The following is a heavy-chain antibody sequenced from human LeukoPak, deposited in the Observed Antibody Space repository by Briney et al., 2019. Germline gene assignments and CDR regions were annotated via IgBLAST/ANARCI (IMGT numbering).Heavy chain of an antibody. D-gene: IGHD5-18*01. CDR3: ARGQRRHTDMAPSFDY. CDR1: GFTFSSYA. Sequence: GGSLRLSCAASGFTFSSYAMHCVRQAPGKGLEWVAVISYDGSNKYYADSMKGRFTISRDNSKNTLYLQMNSLRAEDTAVYYCARGQRRHTDMAPSFDYWGQGTLVTVSS. V-gene: IGHV3-30*04. CDR2: ISYDGSNK. J-gene: IGHJ4*02.